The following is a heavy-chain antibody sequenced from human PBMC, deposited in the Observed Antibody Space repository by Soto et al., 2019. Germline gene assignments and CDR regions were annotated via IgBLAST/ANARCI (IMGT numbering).Heavy chain of an antibody. CDR3: ARRRGPERDCSVGSCYSRRDAFDI. CDR2: IDSKSTYI. Sequence: EVQLVESGGGLVKPGGSLRLSCAASGFTFSSYSMNWVRQAPGKGLEWVSSIDSKSTYIYYADSVKGRFTISRDSATNTLYLQMHSLRDEDTAVYYCARRRGPERDCSVGSCYSRRDAFDIWGQGTMVTVSS. D-gene: IGHD2-15*01. V-gene: IGHV3-21*01. CDR1: GFTFSSYS. J-gene: IGHJ3*02.